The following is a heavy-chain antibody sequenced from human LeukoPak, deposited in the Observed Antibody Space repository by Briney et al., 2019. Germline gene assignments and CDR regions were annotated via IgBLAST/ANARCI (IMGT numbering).Heavy chain of an antibody. J-gene: IGHJ3*02. D-gene: IGHD5-12*01. CDR3: ARQVATKGEWAFDI. CDR1: TYSISTGYF. Sequence: SETLSLTCSVSTYSISTGYFWGWIRQPPGKGLEWIGSINFSGRTYYNPSLKSRVTISVDTSKKQFSLKLTSVTAADTAVYYCARQVATKGEWAFDIWGQGTMVTASS. CDR2: INFSGRT. V-gene: IGHV4-38-2*02.